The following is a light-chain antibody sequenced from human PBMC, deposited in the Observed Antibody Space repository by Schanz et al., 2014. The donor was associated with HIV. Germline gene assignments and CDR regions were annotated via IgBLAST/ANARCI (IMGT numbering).Light chain of an antibody. Sequence: DIQMTQSPSTLSASVGDRVTITCRASQSVDRWLAWYQQQPGKAPKLLIYKASYLEIGVPSRFSGSGSGTDFTLTISNLQPEDFATYYCQQYNSYSWTFGQGTKVEIK. CDR3: QQYNSYSWT. J-gene: IGKJ1*01. CDR1: QSVDRW. CDR2: KAS. V-gene: IGKV1-5*03.